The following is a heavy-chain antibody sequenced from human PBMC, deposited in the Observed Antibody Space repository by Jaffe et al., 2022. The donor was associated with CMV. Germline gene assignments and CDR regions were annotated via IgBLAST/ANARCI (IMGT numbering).Heavy chain of an antibody. CDR2: ISSSSSTI. CDR3: ARSVGSYYYDSSGNSDLDY. J-gene: IGHJ4*02. V-gene: IGHV3-48*02. CDR1: GFTFSSYS. Sequence: EVQLVESGGGLVQPGGSLRLSCAASGFTFSSYSMNWVRQAPGKGLEWVSYISSSSSTIYYADSVKGRFTISRDNAKNSLYLQMNSLRDEDTAVYYCARSVGSYYYDSSGNSDLDYWGQGTLVTVSS. D-gene: IGHD3-22*01.